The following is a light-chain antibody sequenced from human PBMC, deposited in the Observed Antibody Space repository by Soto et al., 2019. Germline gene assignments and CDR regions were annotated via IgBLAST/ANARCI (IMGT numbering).Light chain of an antibody. CDR1: SSNIGNNA. CDR2: YDD. Sequence: QSVLTQPPSVSEAPRQRVTLSCSGSSSNIGNNAVNWYQQFPGKAPKLLIYYDDLLPSGVSDRFSGSKSGTSASLAISGLKSEDEADYYCAAWDDSLNGYVFGTGTKVTVL. V-gene: IGLV1-36*01. J-gene: IGLJ1*01. CDR3: AAWDDSLNGYV.